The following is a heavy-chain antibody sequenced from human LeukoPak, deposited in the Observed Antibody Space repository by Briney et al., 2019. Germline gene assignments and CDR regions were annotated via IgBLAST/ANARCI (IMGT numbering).Heavy chain of an antibody. CDR1: GFTFSSYA. J-gene: IGHJ4*02. D-gene: IGHD3-3*01. V-gene: IGHV3-7*03. Sequence: GGSLRLPCAASGFTFSSYAMHWVRQAPGKGLEWVANIKQDGSEKYYVDSVKGRFTISRDNAKNSLYLQMNSLRAEDTAVYYCARLTPYDFWSGYPLYYFDYWGQGTLVTVSS. CDR3: ARLTPYDFWSGYPLYYFDY. CDR2: IKQDGSEK.